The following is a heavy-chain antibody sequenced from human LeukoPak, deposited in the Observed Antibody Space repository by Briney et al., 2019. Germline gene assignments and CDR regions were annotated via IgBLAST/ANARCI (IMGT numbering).Heavy chain of an antibody. Sequence: ASVTVSCKASGYTFTGYYMHWVRQAPGQGLEWMGWINPNSGGTNYAQKFQGRVTMTRDTSISTAYMELSRLRSDDTAVYYCARVSSSWTAYYYYGMDVWGQGTTVTVSS. CDR3: ARVSSSWTAYYYYGMDV. D-gene: IGHD6-13*01. J-gene: IGHJ6*02. CDR2: INPNSGGT. V-gene: IGHV1-2*02. CDR1: GYTFTGYY.